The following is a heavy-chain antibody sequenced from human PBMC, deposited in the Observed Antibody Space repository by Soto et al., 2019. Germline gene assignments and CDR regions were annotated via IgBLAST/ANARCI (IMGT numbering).Heavy chain of an antibody. CDR2: ISGSGGST. CDR1: GFTFSSYA. CDR3: AKVSGHSGSYPEYFQH. D-gene: IGHD1-26*01. V-gene: IGHV3-23*01. Sequence: EVQLLESGGGLVQPGGSLRLSCAASGFTFSSYAMSWVRQAPGKGLEWGSAISGSGGSTYYADSVKGRFTISRDNSKNTLYLQMNSLRAEDTAVYYCAKVSGHSGSYPEYFQHWGQGTLVTVSS. J-gene: IGHJ1*01.